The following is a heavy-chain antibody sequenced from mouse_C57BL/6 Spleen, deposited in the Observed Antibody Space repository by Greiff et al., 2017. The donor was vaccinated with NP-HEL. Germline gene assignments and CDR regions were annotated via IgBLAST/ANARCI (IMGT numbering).Heavy chain of an antibody. CDR3: AREYSNYVGFDY. J-gene: IGHJ2*01. CDR1: GFTFSSYA. CDR2: ISDGGSYT. V-gene: IGHV5-4*01. Sequence: EVQLVESGGGLVKPGGSLKLSCAASGFTFSSYAMSWVRQTPEKRLEWVATISDGGSYTYYPDNVKGRFTLSRDNAKNNLYLQMSHLKSEDTAMYYCAREYSNYVGFDYWGQGTTLTGSS. D-gene: IGHD2-5*01.